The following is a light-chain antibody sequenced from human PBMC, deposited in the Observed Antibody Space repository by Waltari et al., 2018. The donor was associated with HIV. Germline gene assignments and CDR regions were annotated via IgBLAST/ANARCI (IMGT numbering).Light chain of an antibody. V-gene: IGLV1-40*01. CDR1: SSNIGAGYD. J-gene: IGLJ3*02. Sequence: QSVLTQPPSVSGAPGQRVTIPCTGSSSNIGAGYDVHWYQQLPGTAPKLLIDGNSTPPSGVPDRFSGSQSGTSASLAITGLQAEDEADYYCQSYDSSLSWVFGGGTKLTVL. CDR3: QSYDSSLSWV. CDR2: GNS.